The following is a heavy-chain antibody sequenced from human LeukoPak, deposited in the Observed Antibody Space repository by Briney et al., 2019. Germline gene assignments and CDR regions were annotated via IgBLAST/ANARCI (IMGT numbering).Heavy chain of an antibody. J-gene: IGHJ4*02. CDR1: GGSFSGYY. V-gene: IGHV4-34*01. CDR3: ARVQDVQLVDY. D-gene: IGHD1-1*01. Sequence: KTSETLSLTCAVYGGSFSGYYWSCIRQPPGKGLEWIGEINHSGSTNYNPSLKSRVTISVDTSKNQFSLKLSSVAAADTAVYYCARVQDVQLVDYWGQGTLVTVSS. CDR2: INHSGST.